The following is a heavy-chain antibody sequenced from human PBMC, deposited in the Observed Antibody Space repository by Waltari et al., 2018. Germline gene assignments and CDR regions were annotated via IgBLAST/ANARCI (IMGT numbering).Heavy chain of an antibody. CDR2: INHSGST. CDR1: GGSFSGYY. Sequence: QVQLQQWGAGLLKPSETLSLTCAVYGGSFSGYYWSWIRQPPGKGLEWIGEINHSGSTNYNPALKSRVTISVDTSKNQFSLKLSSVTAADTAVYYCARDCYDYGQNWFDPWGQGTLVTVSS. CDR3: ARDCYDYGQNWFDP. J-gene: IGHJ5*02. V-gene: IGHV4-34*01. D-gene: IGHD4-17*01.